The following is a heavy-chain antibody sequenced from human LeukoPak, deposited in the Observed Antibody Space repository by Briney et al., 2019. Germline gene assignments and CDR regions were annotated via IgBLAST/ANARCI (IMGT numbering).Heavy chain of an antibody. CDR1: GLTFTSYA. CDR2: ISGSGDST. CDR3: ARLSYGYHFDY. J-gene: IGHJ4*02. V-gene: IGHV3-23*01. D-gene: IGHD5-18*01. Sequence: PGGSLRLSCAASGLTFTSYAMSWVRQAPGKGLEWVSSISGSGDSTSYADSVKGRFTISRDNSKSTLYLQMNNLGAEDTAVYYCARLSYGYHFDYWGQGTLVTVSS.